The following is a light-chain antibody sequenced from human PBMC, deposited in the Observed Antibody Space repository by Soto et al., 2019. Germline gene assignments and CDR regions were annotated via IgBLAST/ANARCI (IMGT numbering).Light chain of an antibody. J-gene: IGKJ5*01. Sequence: DIQMTQSPSSVSASVGDRVTITCRASQGVRDCVAWYQQKPGRAPKLLFSTTSTLEDGVPSRFSGSASGTEFTLTISSLQPEDFAVYYCQQYNNWPPITFGQGTRLEIK. CDR2: TTS. CDR1: QGVRDC. CDR3: QQYNNWPPIT. V-gene: IGKV1-12*01.